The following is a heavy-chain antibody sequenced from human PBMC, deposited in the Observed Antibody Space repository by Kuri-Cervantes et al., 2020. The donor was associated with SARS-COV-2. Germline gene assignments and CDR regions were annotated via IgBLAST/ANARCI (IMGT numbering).Heavy chain of an antibody. D-gene: IGHD2-15*01. CDR2: ISYDGSNK. CDR3: AKDQHGIVVVVAAIDY. J-gene: IGHJ4*02. Sequence: GGSLRLSCAASGFTFSGYAMHWVRQAPGKGLEWVAVISYDGSNKYYADSVKGRFTISRDNSKNTLYLQMNSLRAEDTAVYYCAKDQHGIVVVVAAIDYWGQGTLVTVS. V-gene: IGHV3-30-3*01. CDR1: GFTFSGYA.